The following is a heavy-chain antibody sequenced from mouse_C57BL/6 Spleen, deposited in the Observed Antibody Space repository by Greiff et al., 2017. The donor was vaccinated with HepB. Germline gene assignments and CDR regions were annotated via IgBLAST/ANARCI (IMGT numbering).Heavy chain of an antibody. V-gene: IGHV1-59*01. CDR3: ARSVDGYPLYAMDY. CDR1: GYTFTSYW. D-gene: IGHD2-3*01. Sequence: VKLQQPGAELVRPGTSVKLSCKASGYTFTSYWMHWVKQRPGQGLEWIGVIDPSDSYTNYNQKFKGKATLTVDTSSSTAYMQLSSLTSEDSAVYYSARSVDGYPLYAMDYWGQGTSVTVSS. CDR2: IDPSDSYT. J-gene: IGHJ4*01.